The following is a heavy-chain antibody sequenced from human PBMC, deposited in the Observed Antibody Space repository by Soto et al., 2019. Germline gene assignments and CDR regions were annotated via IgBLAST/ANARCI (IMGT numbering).Heavy chain of an antibody. CDR2: IYYSGST. D-gene: IGHD5-12*01. CDR1: GGSISSYY. J-gene: IGHJ5*02. Sequence: PSETLSLTCTVSGGSISSYYWSWIRQPPGKGLEWIGYIYYSGSTNYNPSLKSRVTISVDTSKNQFSLKLSSVTAADTAVYYCAREKDGYNYNWFDPWGQGTLVTVSS. V-gene: IGHV4-59*01. CDR3: AREKDGYNYNWFDP.